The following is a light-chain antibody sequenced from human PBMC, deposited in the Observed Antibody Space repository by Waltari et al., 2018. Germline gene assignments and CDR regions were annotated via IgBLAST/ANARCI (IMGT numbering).Light chain of an antibody. V-gene: IGKV3-11*01. CDR2: DAS. CDR1: QSVTTD. J-gene: IGKJ3*01. Sequence: EVVLTQSPATLSLSPRDRATLSCRASQSVTTDVAWYQQRRGQAPRLLIYDASARATGIPARFSGSGSGTDFTLTISGLEPEDFAVYYCHQRSNWPLTFGPGTKVDFK. CDR3: HQRSNWPLT.